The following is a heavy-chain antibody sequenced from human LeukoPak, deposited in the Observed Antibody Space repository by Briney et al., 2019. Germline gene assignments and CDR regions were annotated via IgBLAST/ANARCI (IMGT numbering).Heavy chain of an antibody. V-gene: IGHV1-24*01. CDR3: ATDPGAGTTAFLAFDI. Sequence: ASVKVSCKVSGYTLTELSMHWVRQAPGKGLEWMGGFDPEDGETIYAQKFQGRVTMTEDTSTDTAYMELSSLRSEDTAVYYYATDPGAGTTAFLAFDIWGQGTMVTVSS. CDR2: FDPEDGET. D-gene: IGHD1-1*01. J-gene: IGHJ3*02. CDR1: GYTLTELS.